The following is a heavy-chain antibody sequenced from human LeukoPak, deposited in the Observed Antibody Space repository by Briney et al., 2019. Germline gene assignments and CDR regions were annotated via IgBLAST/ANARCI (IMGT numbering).Heavy chain of an antibody. J-gene: IGHJ4*02. CDR1: GYTFTRYY. CDR3: ARVTGGANFDH. V-gene: IGHV1-46*01. CDR2: INPGSGNT. Sequence: GASVKVSCKASGYTFTRYYIHWVRQAPGQGLEWMGVINPGSGNTNYAQKFQDRVTMTRDTSTGTVYMELSSLRSEDTAVYFRARVTGGANFDHWGQGTLVTVSS. D-gene: IGHD1-14*01.